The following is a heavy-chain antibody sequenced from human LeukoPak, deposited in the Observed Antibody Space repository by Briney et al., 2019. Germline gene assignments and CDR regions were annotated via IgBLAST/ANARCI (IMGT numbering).Heavy chain of an antibody. D-gene: IGHD3-10*01. Sequence: GGSLRLSCAASGFTFSSYWMHWVRQAPGKGLVWVSRISGDESSTSYADSVKGRFTISRDNAKNTLFLQMNSLRAEDTAVCYCAGGSTLDRGLVYYWGQGTLATVSS. V-gene: IGHV3-74*01. J-gene: IGHJ4*02. CDR1: GFTFSSYW. CDR3: AGGSTLDRGLVYY. CDR2: ISGDESST.